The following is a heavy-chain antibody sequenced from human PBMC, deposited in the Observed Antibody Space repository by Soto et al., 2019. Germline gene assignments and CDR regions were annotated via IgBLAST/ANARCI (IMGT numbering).Heavy chain of an antibody. Sequence: QVQLVESGGGVVQPGASLRLSCTASGFMFSAYAMLWVRQAPGKGLEWVAAMSYDGTNTYYADSVKGRFTISRDNSKNTQFLQMSSLTADHSAVYYCARDPSPYTSGWYGIDFWGLGTLVTVSS. J-gene: IGHJ4*01. V-gene: IGHV3-30-3*01. CDR2: MSYDGTNT. D-gene: IGHD6-19*01. CDR3: ARDPSPYTSGWYGIDF. CDR1: GFMFSAYA.